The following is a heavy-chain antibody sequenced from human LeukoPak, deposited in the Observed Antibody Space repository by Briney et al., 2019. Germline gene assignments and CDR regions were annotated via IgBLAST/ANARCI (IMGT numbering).Heavy chain of an antibody. CDR2: IYHSGST. CDR3: ASFTRTGSDYTP. D-gene: IGHD3-10*01. CDR1: GVSISSGGFY. J-gene: IGHJ5*02. Sequence: SQSLSLTCAVSGVSISSGGFYWGWIRQPPGKGLEWIGYIYHSGSTYYNPSLKSRVTISVDRSKNQFSLKLSSVTAADAAVYYCASFTRTGSDYTPWGQGTLVTVSS. V-gene: IGHV4-30-2*01.